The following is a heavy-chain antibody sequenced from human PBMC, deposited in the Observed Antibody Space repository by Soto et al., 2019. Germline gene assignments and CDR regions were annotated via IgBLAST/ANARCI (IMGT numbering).Heavy chain of an antibody. Sequence: GGSLRLSCAASGFTFGTFDIHWVRQSPGRGLEWVARIKNDGTSATFADSVKGRFAVSRDNANNTAYLQMNSLRSEDTALYYCTRDFWGSLEYWGQGALVTVSS. CDR1: GFTFGTFD. V-gene: IGHV3-74*01. CDR2: IKNDGTSA. D-gene: IGHD3-16*01. CDR3: TRDFWGSLEY. J-gene: IGHJ4*02.